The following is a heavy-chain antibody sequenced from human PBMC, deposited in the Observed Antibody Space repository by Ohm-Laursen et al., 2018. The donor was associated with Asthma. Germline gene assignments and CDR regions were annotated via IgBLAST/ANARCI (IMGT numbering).Heavy chain of an antibody. D-gene: IGHD2-15*01. CDR2: ISGSGGST. V-gene: IGHV3-23*01. CDR1: GFTFSSYG. Sequence: GSLRLSCTASGFTFSSYGMHWVRQAPGKGLEWVSAISGSGGSTYYADSVKGRFTISRDNSKNTLYLQMNSLRAEDTAVYYCAKVFCSGGSCYFSAELGYFDYWGQGTLVTVSS. J-gene: IGHJ4*02. CDR3: AKVFCSGGSCYFSAELGYFDY.